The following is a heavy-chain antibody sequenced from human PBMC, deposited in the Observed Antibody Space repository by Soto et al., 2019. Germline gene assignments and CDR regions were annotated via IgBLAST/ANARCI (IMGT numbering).Heavy chain of an antibody. CDR3: ARERGTSSRTFEY. D-gene: IGHD6-13*01. Sequence: PSETLCLTCSVSGGSIGSSDVSWIRQPPGKGLEWIGYIYYSGSTNYNPSLKSRVTISVDTSKNQFSLKLGSVTAADTAVYYCARERGTSSRTFEYWGQGALVTVSS. CDR1: GGSIGSSD. CDR2: IYYSGST. V-gene: IGHV4-59*01. J-gene: IGHJ4*02.